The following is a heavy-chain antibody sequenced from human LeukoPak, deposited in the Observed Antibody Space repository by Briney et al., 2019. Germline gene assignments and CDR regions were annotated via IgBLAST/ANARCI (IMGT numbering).Heavy chain of an antibody. CDR1: GFDVSTNY. Sequence: PGGSLRLSCAASGFDVSTNYMSWVRQAPGKGLEWVSVIYSTGSTFYADSVKGRFTISRDTSKNTLFLQMNSLRAEDTAVYYCARRRDGGYNYGTFDYWGQGTLVTVSS. D-gene: IGHD5-24*01. J-gene: IGHJ4*02. CDR3: ARRRDGGYNYGTFDY. V-gene: IGHV3-53*01. CDR2: IYSTGST.